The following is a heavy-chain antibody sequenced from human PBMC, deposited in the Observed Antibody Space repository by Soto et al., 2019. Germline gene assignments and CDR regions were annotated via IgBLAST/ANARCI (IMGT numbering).Heavy chain of an antibody. D-gene: IGHD3-9*01. CDR2: ITSGGTVF. V-gene: IGHV3-48*03. CDR1: GFNVGDYE. Sequence: GALLLPCSASGFNVGDYEVNWVRQAPGKGLEWISMITSGGTVFYYADSVRGRFAISRDDTENSLHLQMNSLRVEDTAMYYCARGRYALGVWGQGTKVTVYS. CDR3: ARGRYALGV. J-gene: IGHJ6*02.